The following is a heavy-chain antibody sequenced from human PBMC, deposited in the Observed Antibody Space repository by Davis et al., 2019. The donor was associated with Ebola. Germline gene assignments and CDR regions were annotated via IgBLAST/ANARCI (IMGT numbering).Heavy chain of an antibody. V-gene: IGHV3-7*01. CDR2: IKQDGSEK. J-gene: IGHJ3*02. Sequence: PGGSLRLSCAASGFTVSSDYMGWVRQAPGKGLEWVANIKQDGSEKYYVDSVKGRFTISRDNAKNSLYLEMNSLRAEDTAVYYCATDDGYCGSTNCFDNAFDIWGQGTEVTVSS. D-gene: IGHD2-2*01. CDR1: GFTVSSDY. CDR3: ATDDGYCGSTNCFDNAFDI.